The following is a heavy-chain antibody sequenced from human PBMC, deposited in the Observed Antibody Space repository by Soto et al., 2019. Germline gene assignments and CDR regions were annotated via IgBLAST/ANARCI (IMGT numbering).Heavy chain of an antibody. V-gene: IGHV4-59*01. J-gene: IGHJ6*02. CDR1: GGSISSYY. CDR2: IYYSGST. Sequence: QVQLQESGPGLVKPSETLSLTCTVSGGSISSYYWSWIRQPPGKGLEWIGYIYYSGSTNYNPSLKSRVTISVDTSKNQFSLKLSSVTAADTAVYYWAREGLTGTIGLYYCYGMDVWGQGTTVTVSS. CDR3: AREGLTGTIGLYYCYGMDV. D-gene: IGHD1-7*01.